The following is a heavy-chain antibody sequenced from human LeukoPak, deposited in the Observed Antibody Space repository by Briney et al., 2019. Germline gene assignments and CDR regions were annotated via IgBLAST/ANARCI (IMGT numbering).Heavy chain of an antibody. J-gene: IGHJ4*02. Sequence: GGSRRLSCAASGFTFNTYSMNWVRQAPGQGLEWLSYISGTSGTIYYADSVKGRFTLSRDSSRNTLYLQMKSLRAEDTAVYYCAKAGKRSYAEAYDYWGQGTLVTVSS. V-gene: IGHV3-48*01. CDR3: AKAGKRSYAEAYDY. CDR1: GFTFNTYS. D-gene: IGHD1-26*01. CDR2: ISGTSGTI.